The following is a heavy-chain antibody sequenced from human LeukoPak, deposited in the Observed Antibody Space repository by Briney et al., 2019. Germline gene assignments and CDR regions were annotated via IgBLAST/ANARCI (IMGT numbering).Heavy chain of an antibody. CDR2: INPNSGGT. J-gene: IGHJ4*02. D-gene: IGHD3-22*01. Sequence: ASVKVSCKASGYTFTGYYMHWVRQAPGQELGWMGRINPNSGGTNYAQKFQGRVTMTRDTSISTAYMELSRLRSDDTAVYYCARGDLTYSYASSGYSLDYWGQGTLVTVSS. CDR3: ARGDLTYSYASSGYSLDY. CDR1: GYTFTGYY. V-gene: IGHV1-2*06.